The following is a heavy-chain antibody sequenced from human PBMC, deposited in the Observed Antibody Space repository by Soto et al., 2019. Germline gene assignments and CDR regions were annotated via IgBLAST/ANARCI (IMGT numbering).Heavy chain of an antibody. Sequence: EVQLVESGGGLVQPGGSLRLSCAASEFTFSTYAMNWVRQAPGKGLEWVSYISSSSQNIRNADSVKGRFTISRDNAKNSLYLQMNSLRAEDTAVYYCARDQSRGQVFYYYMDVWGKGTTVTVSS. CDR1: EFTFSTYA. D-gene: IGHD3-10*01. V-gene: IGHV3-48*01. CDR2: ISSSSQNI. CDR3: ARDQSRGQVFYYYMDV. J-gene: IGHJ6*03.